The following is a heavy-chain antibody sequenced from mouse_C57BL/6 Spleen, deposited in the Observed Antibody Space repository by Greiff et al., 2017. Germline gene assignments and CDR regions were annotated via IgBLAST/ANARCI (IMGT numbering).Heavy chain of an antibody. J-gene: IGHJ4*01. CDR2: IDPNSGGT. CDR3: ARDSLAMDY. CDR1: GYTFTSYW. Sequence: QQSCKASGYTFTSYWMHWVKQRPGRGLEWIGRIDPNSGGTKYNEKFKSKATLTVDKPSSTAYMQLSSLTSEDSAVYYCARDSLAMDYWGQGTSVTVSS. V-gene: IGHV1-72*01.